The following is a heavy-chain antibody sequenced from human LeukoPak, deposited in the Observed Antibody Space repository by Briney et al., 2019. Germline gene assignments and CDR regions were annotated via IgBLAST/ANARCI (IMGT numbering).Heavy chain of an antibody. V-gene: IGHV3-11*04. Sequence: GGSLRLSCAASGFTFSDYYMSWISQAPGKGLEWVSYISSSGSTIYYADSVKGRFTISRDNAKNPLYLQMNSLRAEDTAVYYCARDSNYDFWSGPQYGKPHNWFDPWGQGTLVTVSS. CDR1: GFTFSDYY. CDR2: ISSSGSTI. D-gene: IGHD3-3*01. J-gene: IGHJ5*02. CDR3: ARDSNYDFWSGPQYGKPHNWFDP.